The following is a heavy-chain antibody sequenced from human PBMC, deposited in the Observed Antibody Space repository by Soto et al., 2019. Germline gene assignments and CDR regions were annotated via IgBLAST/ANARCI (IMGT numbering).Heavy chain of an antibody. CDR3: ARGIGVRDYDFWSGPG. V-gene: IGHV1-8*01. CDR1: GYTFTSYD. CDR2: MNPNSGNT. D-gene: IGHD3-3*01. J-gene: IGHJ4*02. Sequence: SVKVSCKASGYTFTSYDINWVRQATGQGLEWMGWMNPNSGNTGYAQKFQGRVTMTRNTSISTAYMELSSLRSEDTAVYYCARGIGVRDYDFWSGPGWGQGTLVTVSS.